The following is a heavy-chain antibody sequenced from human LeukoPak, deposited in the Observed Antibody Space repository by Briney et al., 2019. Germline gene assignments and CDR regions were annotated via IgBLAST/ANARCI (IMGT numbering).Heavy chain of an antibody. V-gene: IGHV3-21*01. CDR2: ISGSSSYI. J-gene: IGHJ4*02. CDR3: AKDRRYYDSSGYFDY. CDR1: GFTFNTYR. Sequence: PGGSLRLSCAASGFTFNTYRMNWVRQAPGKGLEWVSSISGSSSYIYYADSLKGRFTISRDNAKNSLYLQMNSLRAEDTAVYYCAKDRRYYDSSGYFDYWGQGTLVTVSS. D-gene: IGHD3-22*01.